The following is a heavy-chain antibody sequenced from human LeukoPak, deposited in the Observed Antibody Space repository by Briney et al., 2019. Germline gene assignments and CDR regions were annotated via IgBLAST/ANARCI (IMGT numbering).Heavy chain of an antibody. J-gene: IGHJ4*02. CDR2: ISYDGSNK. CDR3: ARMTYDSSARVVYYFDY. CDR1: GFTFSSYG. V-gene: IGHV3-30*03. D-gene: IGHD3-22*01. Sequence: LAGGSLRLSCAASGFTFSSYGMHWVRQAPGKGLEWVAVISYDGSNKYYADSVKGRFTISRDNSKNTLYLQMNSLRAEDTAVYYCARMTYDSSARVVYYFDYWGQGTLVTVSS.